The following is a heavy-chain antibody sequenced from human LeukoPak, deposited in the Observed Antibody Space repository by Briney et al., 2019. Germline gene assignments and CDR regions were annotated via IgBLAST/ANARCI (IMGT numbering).Heavy chain of an antibody. V-gene: IGHV3-7*03. D-gene: IGHD4-11*01. CDR2: IEQDGSEE. J-gene: IGHJ4*02. Sequence: GGSLRLSCAASGFIFSDYWMNWVRQAPGNWLEWVANIEQDGSEEYYVDSVKGRFTISRDNAKNSLYLQMNSLRAEDTAVYYCARGEVDSNVDYWGQGTLVTVSS. CDR3: ARGEVDSNVDY. CDR1: GFIFSDYW.